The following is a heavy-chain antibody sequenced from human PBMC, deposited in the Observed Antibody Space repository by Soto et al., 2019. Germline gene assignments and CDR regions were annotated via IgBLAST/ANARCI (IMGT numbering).Heavy chain of an antibody. V-gene: IGHV3-9*01. Sequence: EVQLVESGGGLVQPGRSLRLSCAASGFIFDDYAMHWVRQVPGKGLEWVSGINWNSGSIGYGDSVKGRFAISRDNAKNSLHLQKNSLSAEDTAFYYWVKDESINWYSGHFRHWGQGTLVTVSS. CDR3: VKDESINWYSGHFRH. D-gene: IGHD6-13*01. CDR1: GFIFDDYA. CDR2: INWNSGSI. J-gene: IGHJ1*01.